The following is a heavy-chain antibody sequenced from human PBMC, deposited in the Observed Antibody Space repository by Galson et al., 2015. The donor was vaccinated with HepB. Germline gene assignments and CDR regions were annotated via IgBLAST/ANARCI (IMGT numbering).Heavy chain of an antibody. Sequence: SVKVSCKASGGTFSSYAISWVRQAPGQGLEWMGGIIPIFGTANYAQKFQGRVTITADESTSTAYMELSSLRSEDTAVYYCAREDPRWRCSGGSCYSGYYYYYMDVWGTGTPVTVSS. V-gene: IGHV1-69*13. J-gene: IGHJ6*03. CDR2: IIPIFGTA. CDR3: AREDPRWRCSGGSCYSGYYYYYMDV. CDR1: GGTFSSYA. D-gene: IGHD2-15*01.